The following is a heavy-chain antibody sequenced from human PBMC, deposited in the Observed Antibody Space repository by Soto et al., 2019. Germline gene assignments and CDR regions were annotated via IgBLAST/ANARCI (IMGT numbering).Heavy chain of an antibody. V-gene: IGHV4-38-2*02. D-gene: IGHD3-3*01. CDR3: ARDPRTNPFDY. CDR2: IYHSGST. Sequence: LSLTCAVSGYSISSGYYWGWIRQPPGKGLEWIGSIYHSGSTYYNPSLKSRVTISVDTSKNQFSLKLSSVTAADTAVYYCARDPRTNPFDYWGQGTLVTVSS. J-gene: IGHJ4*02. CDR1: GYSISSGYY.